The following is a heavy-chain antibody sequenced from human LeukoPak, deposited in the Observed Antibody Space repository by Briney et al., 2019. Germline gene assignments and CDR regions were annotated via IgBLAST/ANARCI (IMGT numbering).Heavy chain of an antibody. V-gene: IGHV4-59*08. Sequence: PSETLSLTCTVSGGSISNYYWSWIRQPPRKGLEWIGYIYYSGSTNYNPSLKSRVTISVDTSKNQFSLKLSSVTAADTAVYYCARRGETTTSFDYWGQGTLVTVSS. J-gene: IGHJ4*02. CDR1: GGSISNYY. D-gene: IGHD4-17*01. CDR3: ARRGETTTSFDY. CDR2: IYYSGST.